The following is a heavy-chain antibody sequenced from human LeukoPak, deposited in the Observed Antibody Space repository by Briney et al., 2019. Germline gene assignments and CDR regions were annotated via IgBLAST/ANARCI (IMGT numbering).Heavy chain of an antibody. CDR1: NGSISSNY. CDR3: ARVRDSSGYYLGAFDV. D-gene: IGHD3-22*01. J-gene: IGHJ3*01. CDR2: IYNTGST. Sequence: PSETLSLTCTVSNGSISSNYWSWIRQPAGKRLEWLGRIYNTGSTNYNPSLKSRVTMSVDTSKNQFSLRLTSVTAADTAIYYCARVRDSSGYYLGAFDVWGQGTMVTVSS. V-gene: IGHV4-4*07.